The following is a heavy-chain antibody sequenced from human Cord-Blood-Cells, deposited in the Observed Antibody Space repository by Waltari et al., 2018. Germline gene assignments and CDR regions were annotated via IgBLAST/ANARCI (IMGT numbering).Heavy chain of an antibody. D-gene: IGHD6-13*01. CDR1: GLSLSPSGLG. V-gene: IGHV2-5*02. CDR2: IYWDDDK. CDR3: AHRRVEQQLVLTWFDP. J-gene: IGHJ5*02. Sequence: QIIWREPGPTLAKPPQTLPRPCTFSGLSLSPSGLGVVWNHQLPGKALAWLAPIYWDDDKRYSPSLKSRLTITKDTSKNQVVLTMINMDPVDTATYSCAHRRVEQQLVLTWFDPWGQGTLVTVSS.